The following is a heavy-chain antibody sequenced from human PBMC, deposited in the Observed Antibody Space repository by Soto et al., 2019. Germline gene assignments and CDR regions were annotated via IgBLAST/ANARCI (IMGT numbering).Heavy chain of an antibody. CDR3: TRVRLGSSRSSDY. J-gene: IGHJ4*02. CDR2: IKNKANSYTT. V-gene: IGHV3-72*01. D-gene: IGHD6-19*01. CDR1: GFTFSDHY. Sequence: EVQLVESGGGLVQPEGSLRLSCAASGFTFSDHYMDWVRQAPGKGLEWVGRIKNKANSYTTEYPAPVKGRFIISRDDSKDSVFLQMNRPKTDDTTVYYWTRVRLGSSRSSDYCGQGILVTVSS.